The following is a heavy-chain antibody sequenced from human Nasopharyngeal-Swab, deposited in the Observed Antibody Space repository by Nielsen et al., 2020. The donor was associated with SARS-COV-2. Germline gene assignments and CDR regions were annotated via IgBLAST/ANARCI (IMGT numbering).Heavy chain of an antibody. Sequence: ASVKVSCKVSGYTLTELSMHWVRQAPGKGLEWMGGFDPEDGETIYAQKFQGRVTMTEDTSTDTAYMELSSLRSEDTAVYYCARDWWSEMATILNPDAFDIWGQGTMVTVSS. V-gene: IGHV1-24*01. CDR2: FDPEDGET. CDR1: GYTLTELS. J-gene: IGHJ3*02. D-gene: IGHD5-24*01. CDR3: ARDWWSEMATILNPDAFDI.